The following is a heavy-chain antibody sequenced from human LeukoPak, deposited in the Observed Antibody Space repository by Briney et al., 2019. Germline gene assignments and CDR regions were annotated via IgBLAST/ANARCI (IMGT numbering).Heavy chain of an antibody. CDR3: ARDYWWNYDY. CDR1: GFTFSDYA. CDR2: ISKDGSDK. D-gene: IGHD1-7*01. J-gene: IGHJ4*02. V-gene: IGHV3-30-3*01. Sequence: GGSLRLSCAASGFTFSDYAMHWVRQAPGKGLEWVAVISKDGSDKYYPGSVRGRFTISRDNSKNTIYLQMDSPRAEDTAIYYCARDYWWNYDYWGQGTLVTVSS.